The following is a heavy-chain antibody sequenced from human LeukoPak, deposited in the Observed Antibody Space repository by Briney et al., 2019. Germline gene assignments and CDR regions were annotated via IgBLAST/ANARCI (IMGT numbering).Heavy chain of an antibody. CDR2: ISWNSGSI. CDR3: ARKTVVGSYFDY. CDR1: GFTFDDYA. D-gene: IGHD4-23*01. V-gene: IGHV3-9*01. Sequence: GRSLRLSCAASGFTFDDYAMHWVRQAPGKGLEWVSGISWNSGSIGYADSVKGRFTISRDNAKNSLYLQMNSLRAEDTAVYYCARKTVVGSYFDYWGQGTPVTVSS. J-gene: IGHJ4*02.